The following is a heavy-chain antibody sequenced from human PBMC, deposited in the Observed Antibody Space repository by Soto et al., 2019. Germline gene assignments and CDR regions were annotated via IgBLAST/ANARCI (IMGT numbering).Heavy chain of an antibody. CDR1: GFTFSSYG. Sequence: QVQLVESGGGVVQPGRSLRLSCAASGFTFSSYGMHWVRQAPGKGLEWVAVISYDGSNKYYADSVKGRFTISRDNSKNTRYLQMNSLRAEDTAVYYCAKEMTTVTRAFDYWGQGTLVTVSS. CDR3: AKEMTTVTRAFDY. V-gene: IGHV3-30*18. J-gene: IGHJ4*02. CDR2: ISYDGSNK. D-gene: IGHD4-17*01.